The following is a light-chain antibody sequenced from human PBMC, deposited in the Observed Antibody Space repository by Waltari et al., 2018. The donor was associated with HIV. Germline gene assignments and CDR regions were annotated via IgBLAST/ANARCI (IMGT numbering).Light chain of an antibody. CDR1: SSYVCDYNY. V-gene: IGLV2-8*01. CDR3: SSYVGSNRV. J-gene: IGLJ3*02. CDR2: EVN. Sequence: QSALTQPPSASGSPGQSVPISCPGISSYVCDYNYVSWYQQHPGKAPQLMIYEVNKRPSGVPDRFSGSKSGNTASLTVSGLQAEDEADYYCSSYVGSNRVFGGGTKLTVL.